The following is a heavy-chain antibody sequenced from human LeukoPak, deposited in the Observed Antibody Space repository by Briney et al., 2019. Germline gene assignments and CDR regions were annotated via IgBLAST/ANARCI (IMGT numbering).Heavy chain of an antibody. V-gene: IGHV3-21*01. Sequence: GGSLRLSCAASGFTFSSYSMNWVRQAPGKGLEWVSSISSSSSYIYYADSVKGRFTISRDNAKNSLYLQMNSLRAEDTAVYYCARDHPSFECFNYWGQGTLVTVSS. J-gene: IGHJ4*02. CDR3: ARDHPSFECFNY. CDR2: ISSSSSYI. D-gene: IGHD3-9*01. CDR1: GFTFSSYS.